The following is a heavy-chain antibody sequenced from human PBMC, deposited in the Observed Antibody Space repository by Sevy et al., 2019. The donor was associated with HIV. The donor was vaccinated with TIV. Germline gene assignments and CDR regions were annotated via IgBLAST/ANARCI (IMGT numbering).Heavy chain of an antibody. CDR1: GFSFSTYA. CDR3: AKDGLHYYYGMDV. Sequence: GGSLRLSCAASGFSFSTYAMNWVRQAPGKGLEWVSIISGSGGSTYFADSVKGRFTISRDNSKNTLYLQMDSLRAEDTAVYYCAKDGLHYYYGMDVWGQGTTVTVSS. CDR2: ISGSGGST. D-gene: IGHD2-15*01. V-gene: IGHV3-23*01. J-gene: IGHJ6*02.